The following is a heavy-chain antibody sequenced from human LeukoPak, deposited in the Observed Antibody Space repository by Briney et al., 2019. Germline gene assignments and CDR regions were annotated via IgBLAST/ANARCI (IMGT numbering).Heavy chain of an antibody. J-gene: IGHJ6*03. V-gene: IGHV1-2*02. D-gene: IGHD5-18*01. CDR3: ARCGYSYGYYYCYMDV. Sequence: ASVKVSCKASGYTFTGYYMHWVRQAPGQGLEWMGWINPNSGGTNYAQKFQGRVTMTRDTSISTAYMELSRLRSDDTAVYYCARCGYSYGYYYCYMDVWGQGTMVSVSS. CDR1: GYTFTGYY. CDR2: INPNSGGT.